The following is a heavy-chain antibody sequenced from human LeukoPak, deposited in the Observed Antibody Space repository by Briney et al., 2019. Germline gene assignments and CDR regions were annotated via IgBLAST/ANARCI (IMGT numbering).Heavy chain of an antibody. CDR2: INPSGGST. J-gene: IGHJ6*02. V-gene: IGHV1-46*01. CDR3: ATGQWLETNYYYYGMDV. CDR1: GYTFTSYY. Sequence: ASVKVSCKASGYTFTSYYIHWVRQAPGQGLEWMGIINPSGGSTSYAQKFQGRVTMTRDTSTNTVYMELSSLRSEDTAVYYCATGQWLETNYYYYGMDVWGQGTTVTVSS. D-gene: IGHD6-19*01.